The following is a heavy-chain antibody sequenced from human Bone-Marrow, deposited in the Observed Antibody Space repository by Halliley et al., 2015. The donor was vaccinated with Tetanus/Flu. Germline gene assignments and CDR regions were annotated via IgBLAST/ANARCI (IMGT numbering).Heavy chain of an antibody. CDR2: IDWDDEK. J-gene: IGHJ6*02. CDR1: SFSFNAGGMR. V-gene: IGHV2-70*04. Sequence: LVKPTQTLTLTCTFSSFSFNAGGMRVSWIRQPPGKALEWLARIDWDDEKFYSTSLRTRLTISKDTSKNQVVLTLTNMDPVDTPTYYCARSAYYDSYYYYYGMDVWGQGTTVTVSS. CDR3: ARSAYYDSYYYYYGMDV. D-gene: IGHD5-12*01.